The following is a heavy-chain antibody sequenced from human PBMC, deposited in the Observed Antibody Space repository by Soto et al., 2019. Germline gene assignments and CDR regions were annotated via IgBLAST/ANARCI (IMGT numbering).Heavy chain of an antibody. CDR2: ISTYNANT. CDR1: GYTFTTYG. V-gene: IGHV1-18*01. Sequence: GASVKVSCKASGYTFTTYGISWVRQAPGQGLEWMGWISTYNANTNYAQKFQGRVTMTTDTSTSTAYMELRSLRSDDTAVYYCARDKTAVTNYYDTSGFDYWGQGTLVTVSS. CDR3: ARDKTAVTNYYDTSGFDY. J-gene: IGHJ4*02. D-gene: IGHD3-22*01.